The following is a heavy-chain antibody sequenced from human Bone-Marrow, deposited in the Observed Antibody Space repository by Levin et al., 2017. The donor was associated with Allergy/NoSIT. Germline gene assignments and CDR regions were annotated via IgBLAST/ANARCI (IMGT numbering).Heavy chain of an antibody. CDR1: GGSISGSSDY. V-gene: IGHV4-39*01. CDR3: ARHRAAEGFSNSYSGSDT. Sequence: SETLSLTCIVSGGSISGSSDYWVWIRQPPGKGLEWIGTMFYGGSIFYNPSLQSRVSISADRSDKEFYLKLTSVTASDTAFYYCARHRAAEGFSNSYSGSDTWGQGTLVTVSS. D-gene: IGHD3-10*01. CDR2: MFYGGSI. J-gene: IGHJ5*02.